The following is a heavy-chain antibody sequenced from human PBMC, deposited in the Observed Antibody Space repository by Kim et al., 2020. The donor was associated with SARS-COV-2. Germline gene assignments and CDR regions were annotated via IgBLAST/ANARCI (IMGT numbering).Heavy chain of an antibody. CDR2: ISGYNGKT. Sequence: ASVKVSCKASGYTFTSYGISWVRQAPGQGLEWMGWISGYNGKTNYAQKLQGRVTMTTDTSTSTAYMELRSLRSDDTAVYYCARSGYCSGGSCYSYYYYGMDVWGQGTTGTVSS. V-gene: IGHV1-18*01. D-gene: IGHD2-15*01. J-gene: IGHJ6*02. CDR3: ARSGYCSGGSCYSYYYYGMDV. CDR1: GYTFTSYG.